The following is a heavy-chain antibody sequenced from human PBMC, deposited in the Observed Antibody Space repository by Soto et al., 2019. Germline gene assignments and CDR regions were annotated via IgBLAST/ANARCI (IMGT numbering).Heavy chain of an antibody. D-gene: IGHD1-1*01. CDR1: VLTFIQCG. Sequence: GWSLRLSCVSSVLTFIQCGMHWVRQAPGKGLEWVAVISYDGDDEAYADSVKGRFTISRDNSNNTLFLQMSSLRPEDTALYYCAKDYHDFGHDALDIWGRGTMVTVSS. J-gene: IGHJ3*02. CDR3: AKDYHDFGHDALDI. V-gene: IGHV3-30*18. CDR2: ISYDGDDE.